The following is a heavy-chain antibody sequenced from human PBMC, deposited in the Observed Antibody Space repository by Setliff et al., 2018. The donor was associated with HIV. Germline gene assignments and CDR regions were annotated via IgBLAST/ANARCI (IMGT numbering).Heavy chain of an antibody. V-gene: IGHV4-59*08. CDR3: ARQHGSSWRFDP. D-gene: IGHD6-13*01. CDR1: GGSISSYF. CDR2: NFNSGST. Sequence: SETLSLTCTVSGGSISSYFWSWVRQSPGKGLEWIGYNFNSGSTNYNPSLKSRVTISVDMSKNQFSLRLGSVTAADAAVYYCARQHGSSWRFDPWGQGTLVTVSS. J-gene: IGHJ5*02.